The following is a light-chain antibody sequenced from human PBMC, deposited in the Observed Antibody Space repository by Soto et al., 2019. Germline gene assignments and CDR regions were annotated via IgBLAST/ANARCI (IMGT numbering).Light chain of an antibody. CDR1: SSNIGTSS. CDR3: ATWDASLNGLVV. V-gene: IGLV1-44*01. J-gene: IGLJ2*01. Sequence: QSVLTQPPSTSGTPGQKVTISCSGSSSNIGTSSVNWYQQLPGTAPKLLISSNDQRPSGVPDRFSGSKSGTSASLAVSGLQSEDEAAYYCATWDASLNGLVVFGGGTQLTVL. CDR2: SND.